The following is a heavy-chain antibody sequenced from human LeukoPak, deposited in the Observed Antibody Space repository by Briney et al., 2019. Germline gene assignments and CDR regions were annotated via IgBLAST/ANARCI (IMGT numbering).Heavy chain of an antibody. J-gene: IGHJ4*02. D-gene: IGHD2-2*01. Sequence: SETLSLTCTVSGGSISSYYWSWIRQPAGKGLEWIGRIYTSGSTNYNPSLKSRVTMSVDTSKNQFSLKLSSVTAADTAVYYCARGCSSTSCYYGGEFVYWGQGTLVTVSS. CDR2: IYTSGST. CDR1: GGSISSYY. V-gene: IGHV4-4*07. CDR3: ARGCSSTSCYYGGEFVY.